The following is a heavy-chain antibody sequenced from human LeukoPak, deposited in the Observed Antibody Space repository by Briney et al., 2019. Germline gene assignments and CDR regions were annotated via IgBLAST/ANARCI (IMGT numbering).Heavy chain of an antibody. J-gene: IGHJ4*02. CDR1: GFTFSSYA. D-gene: IGHD4-11*01. CDR2: ISGSGGST. V-gene: IGHV3-23*01. CDR3: ANLPATYSNYFGY. Sequence: GGSLRLSCAASGFTFSSYAMSWVRQAPGKGLEWVSAISGSGGSTYYADSVKGRFTVSRDNSKNTLYLQMNSLRAEDTAVYYCANLPATYSNYFGYWGQGTLVTVSS.